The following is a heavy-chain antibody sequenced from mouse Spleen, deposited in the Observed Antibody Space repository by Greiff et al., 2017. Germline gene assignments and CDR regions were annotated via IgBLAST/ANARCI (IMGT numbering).Heavy chain of an antibody. D-gene: IGHD1-1*01. J-gene: IGHJ2*01. CDR3: ARLLRYGYFDY. V-gene: IGHV1-50*01. Sequence: QVQLQQPGAELVKPGASVKLSCKASGYTFTSYWMQWVKQRPGQGLEWIGEIDPSDSYTNYNQKFKGKATLTVDTSSSTAYMQLSSLTSEDSAVYYCARLLRYGYFDYWGQGTTLTVSS. CDR1: GYTFTSYW. CDR2: IDPSDSYT.